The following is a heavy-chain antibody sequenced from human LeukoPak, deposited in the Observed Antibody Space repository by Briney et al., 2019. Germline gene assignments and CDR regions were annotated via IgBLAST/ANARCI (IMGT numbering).Heavy chain of an antibody. CDR2: ISYDGSKQ. CDR3: AREPYSGTYGDTYYYYMDV. D-gene: IGHD1-26*01. V-gene: IGHV3-33*05. Sequence: GGSLRLSCAASGFTFSSYGMHWVRQAPGKGLEWVAVISYDGSKQYYAAPVKSRFTISTDNARNSLYLQTNSLRAEDTAVYYCAREPYSGTYGDTYYYYMDVWGKGTTVTISS. CDR1: GFTFSSYG. J-gene: IGHJ6*03.